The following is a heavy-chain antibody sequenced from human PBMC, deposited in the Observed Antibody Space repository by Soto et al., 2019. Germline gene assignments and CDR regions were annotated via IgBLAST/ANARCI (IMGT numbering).Heavy chain of an antibody. V-gene: IGHV4-4*02. CDR2: ITHTGHT. CDR1: GDSMKNVNW. J-gene: IGHJ4*02. Sequence: QVQLQESGPGRVEPSGPLSLTCAVSGDSMKNVNWWRWVRQSPGKGLEYIGEITHTGHTLYNTSLKSRSNIFKDESKTHFSLRMTSVSAAYTAVYYWAKRTTMVPGSNWGQGTLVTVSS. D-gene: IGHD2-8*01. CDR3: AKRTTMVPGSN.